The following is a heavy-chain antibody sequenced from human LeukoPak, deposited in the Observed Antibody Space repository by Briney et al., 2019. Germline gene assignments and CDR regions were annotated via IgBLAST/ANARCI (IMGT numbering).Heavy chain of an antibody. Sequence: SETLSLTCTVSGGSISSYYWSWIRQPSGKGLEWIGYIYYSGSTNYNPSLKSRVTISVATSKNQFSLKLSSVTAADTAVYYCARQVGATSTSYFDYWGQGTLVTVSS. CDR3: ARQVGATSTSYFDY. D-gene: IGHD1-26*01. CDR2: IYYSGST. CDR1: GGSISSYY. J-gene: IGHJ4*02. V-gene: IGHV4-59*08.